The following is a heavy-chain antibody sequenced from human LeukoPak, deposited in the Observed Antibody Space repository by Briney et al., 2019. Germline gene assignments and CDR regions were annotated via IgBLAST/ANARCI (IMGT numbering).Heavy chain of an antibody. V-gene: IGHV4-59*01. Sequence: SETLSLTCTVSGGSISSYYWSWIRQPPGKGLGWIGYIYYSGSTNYNPSLKSRVTISVDTSKNQFSLKLSSVTAADTAVYYCARDEKQGFDPWGQGTLVTVSS. J-gene: IGHJ5*02. CDR1: GGSISSYY. CDR3: ARDEKQGFDP. CDR2: IYYSGST.